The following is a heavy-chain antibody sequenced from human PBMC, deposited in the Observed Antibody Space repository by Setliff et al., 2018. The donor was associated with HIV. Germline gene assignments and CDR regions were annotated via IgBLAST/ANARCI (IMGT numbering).Heavy chain of an antibody. V-gene: IGHV4-38-2*01. D-gene: IGHD6-19*01. Sequence: SETLSLTCAVSAYSISCGYYWGWIRQPPGKGLEWIGCIYQSGSTYYNVSLKSRVIISVDTSKNQFSLKLNSVTAADSAIYYCAGHRAVAGANSFAFWGRGTLVTVSS. CDR2: IYQSGST. CDR1: AYSISCGYY. CDR3: AGHRAVAGANSFAF. J-gene: IGHJ4*02.